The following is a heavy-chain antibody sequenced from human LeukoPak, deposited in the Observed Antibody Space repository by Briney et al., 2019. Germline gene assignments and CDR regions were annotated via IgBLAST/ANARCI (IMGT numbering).Heavy chain of an antibody. D-gene: IGHD6-19*01. Sequence: ASVKVSCKASGYTFTGYYMHWVRQAPGQGLEWMGWINPNSGDTNYAQKFQGRVTVTRDTSISTAYMELSRLRSDDTAVYYCARVGSSGWYVHPTLDYWGQGTLVTLSS. CDR1: GYTFTGYY. V-gene: IGHV1-2*02. J-gene: IGHJ4*02. CDR3: ARVGSSGWYVHPTLDY. CDR2: INPNSGDT.